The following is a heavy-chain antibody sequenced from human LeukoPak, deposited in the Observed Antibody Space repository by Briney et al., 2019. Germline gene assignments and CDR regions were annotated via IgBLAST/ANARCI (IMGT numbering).Heavy chain of an antibody. J-gene: IGHJ4*02. Sequence: SETLSLTCAVSGGSISSGGYSWSWLRQPPGKGLEWIGYIYNSGSTYYNPSLKSRVTISVDRSKNQFSLKLSSVTAADTAVYYCARFARGVYDSSGYPTDYFDYWGQGTLVTVSS. CDR2: IYNSGST. V-gene: IGHV4-30-2*01. D-gene: IGHD3-22*01. CDR3: ARFARGVYDSSGYPTDYFDY. CDR1: GGSISSGGYS.